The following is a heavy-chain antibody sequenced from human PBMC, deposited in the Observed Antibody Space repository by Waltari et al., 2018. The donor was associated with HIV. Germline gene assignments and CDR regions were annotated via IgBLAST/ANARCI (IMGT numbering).Heavy chain of an antibody. CDR3: AKVAGRSGSYSHYYYGMDV. CDR2: ISYDGDQ. V-gene: IGHV3-30*18. CDR1: GFPFKNFA. Sequence: QVQLVESGGGVVQPGGSLRLSCAASGFPFKNFAMHWVRQAPGKGLEWVAVISYDGDQYYADSVKGRFTISRDNSKKSLFLQMSSLRPEDSAVYYCAKVAGRSGSYSHYYYGMDVWGQGTTVTVS. J-gene: IGHJ6*02. D-gene: IGHD1-26*01.